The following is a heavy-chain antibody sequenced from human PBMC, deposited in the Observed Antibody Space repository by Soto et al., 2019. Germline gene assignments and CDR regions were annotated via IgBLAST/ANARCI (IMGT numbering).Heavy chain of an antibody. CDR1: GFTFSDNY. D-gene: IGHD1-26*01. CDR3: TKVKYIGSHYGPWDC. CDR2: TRNRPNGYTT. J-gene: IGHJ4*02. Sequence: GGSLRLSCTASGFTFSDNYMDWVRKAPGKGLEWVGRTRNRPNGYTTEYAASVRGRFTVSSDDSKNSLFLQMNSLKTEETAVYYCTKVKYIGSHYGPWDCWGQGTLVTVSS. V-gene: IGHV3-72*01.